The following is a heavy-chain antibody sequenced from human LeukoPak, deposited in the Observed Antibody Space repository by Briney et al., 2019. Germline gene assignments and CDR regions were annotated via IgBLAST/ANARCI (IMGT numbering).Heavy chain of an antibody. CDR1: GFTFTTYA. CDR2: ITNRGGGT. J-gene: IGHJ4*02. D-gene: IGHD4-23*01. Sequence: PGESLRLSCEASGFTFTTYAMSWVRQAPGKGLEWVSTITNRGGGTYNADSVRGRFTISRDNSKNMLYLLMNSLRAEDTAIYYCAKDIYDSYGGLDYWGQGTLVTVSS. CDR3: AKDIYDSYGGLDY. V-gene: IGHV3-23*01.